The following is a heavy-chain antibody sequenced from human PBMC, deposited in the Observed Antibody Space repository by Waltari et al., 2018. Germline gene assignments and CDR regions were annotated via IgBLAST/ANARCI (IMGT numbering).Heavy chain of an antibody. CDR1: GYSFTSYW. Sequence: VQLVQSGAEVKKPGESLKISCKGSGYSFTSYWIGWVRQMPGKGLEWMGIIPIFGTANYAQKFQGRVTITADKSTSTAYMELSSLRSEDTAVYYCARPHPTKSWYFDLWGRGTLVTVSS. CDR3: ARPHPTKSWYFDL. CDR2: IIPIFGTA. D-gene: IGHD2-8*01. V-gene: IGHV1-69*06. J-gene: IGHJ2*01.